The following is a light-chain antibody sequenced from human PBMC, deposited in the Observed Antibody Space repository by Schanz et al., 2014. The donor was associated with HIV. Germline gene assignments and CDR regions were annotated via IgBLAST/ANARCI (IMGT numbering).Light chain of an antibody. V-gene: IGLV2-23*01. J-gene: IGLJ2*01. CDR1: SSDIGAYNL. CDR3: SSYARTSMLGQVI. CDR2: EGT. Sequence: QSVLTQPASVSGSPGQSITISCTGTSSDIGAYNLISWYQQHPGKAPKFIIYEGTKRPSGISNRFSGSKSGNTASLRISGLQAEDEAVYYCSSYARTSMLGQVIFRGGTKLTVL.